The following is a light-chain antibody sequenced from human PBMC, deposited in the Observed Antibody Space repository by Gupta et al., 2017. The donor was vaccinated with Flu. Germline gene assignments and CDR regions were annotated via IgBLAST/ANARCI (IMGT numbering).Light chain of an antibody. CDR2: ENN. V-gene: IGLV1-51*02. Sequence: QSVFTQPPSVPADPGKKVTISCSGSSSNIGSNYVSWYQQLPGTAPKVVIYENNKRPSGIPDRFSGSKSGTSATLGITGLQTGDEADYYCGTWDNSLRRVFGGGTKLTVL. CDR3: GTWDNSLRRV. CDR1: SSNIGSNY. J-gene: IGLJ3*02.